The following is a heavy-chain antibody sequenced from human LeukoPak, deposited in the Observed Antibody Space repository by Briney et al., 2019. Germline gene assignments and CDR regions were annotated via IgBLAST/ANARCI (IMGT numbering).Heavy chain of an antibody. V-gene: IGHV4-4*07. D-gene: IGHD3-22*01. J-gene: IGHJ5*02. Sequence: PSETLSLTCSVSRDYIRHIDYYWVWIRQPAGKGLEWIGRIYTSGSTNYNPSLKSRVTMSVDTSKNQFSLKLSSVTAADTAVYYCARDGYYYDSSGYARSDPWGQGTLVTVSS. CDR1: RDYIRHIDYY. CDR3: ARDGYYYDSSGYARSDP. CDR2: IYTSGST.